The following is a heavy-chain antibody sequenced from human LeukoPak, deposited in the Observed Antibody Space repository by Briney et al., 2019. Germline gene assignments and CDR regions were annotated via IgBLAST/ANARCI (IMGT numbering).Heavy chain of an antibody. J-gene: IGHJ3*02. D-gene: IGHD1-26*01. CDR3: ASPIVGVRGNAFDI. CDR2: INHSGST. CDR1: GGSFSGYY. V-gene: IGHV4-34*01. Sequence: SETLSLTCAVYGGSFSGYYWSWIRQPPGKGLEWIGEINHSGSTNYNPSLKSRVTISVDTSKNQFSLKVSSVTAADTAVYYCASPIVGVRGNAFDIWGQGTMVTVSS.